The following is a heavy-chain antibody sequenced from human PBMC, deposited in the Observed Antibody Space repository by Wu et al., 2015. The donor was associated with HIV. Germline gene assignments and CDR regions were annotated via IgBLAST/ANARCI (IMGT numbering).Heavy chain of an antibody. CDR2: INPSGGTA. D-gene: IGHD2-2*03. Sequence: QVQLVQSGAEVKKPGASVKVSCKASGYTFTSYYLHWVRQAPGQELEWMGLINPSGGTASYAQKFLGRVTMTRDTSTSSVYMELSTLRSEDTAVYYCARAGGFCSGTSCLDLWGQGTLVTVFS. CDR1: GYTFTSYY. V-gene: IGHV1-46*01. J-gene: IGHJ5*02. CDR3: ARAGGFCSGTSCLDL.